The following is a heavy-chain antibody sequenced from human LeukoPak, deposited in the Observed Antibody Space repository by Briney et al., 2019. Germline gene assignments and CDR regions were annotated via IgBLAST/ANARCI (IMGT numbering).Heavy chain of an antibody. D-gene: IGHD3-22*01. Sequence: SDTLSLTCIVSGGFISSHFWSWIRQPPGKGLEYIGYISYSGSTDYNPSLKSRVTIPMDTSNIQFSLNLTSVTAADTAVYYCARRRVVLDSRDSRYYFDHWGQGTLVTVSS. V-gene: IGHV4-59*07. CDR2: ISYSGST. CDR1: GGFISSHF. CDR3: ARRRVVLDSRDSRYYFDH. J-gene: IGHJ4*02.